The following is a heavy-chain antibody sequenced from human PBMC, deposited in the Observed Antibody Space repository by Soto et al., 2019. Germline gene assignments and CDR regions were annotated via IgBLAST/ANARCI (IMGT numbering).Heavy chain of an antibody. CDR3: APHVSCSGGSCQYDAFAI. V-gene: IGHV3-23*01. D-gene: IGHD2-15*01. CDR2: VTADGGT. CDR1: GFTVSSHA. J-gene: IGHJ3*02. Sequence: EVQVLESGGGLVQPGGSLRLSCEGSGFTVSSHAMTWIRQAPGKGPEWVSTVTADGGTYYADSVKGRFAMYRDPSENPLYLQLNSLGAEDTAAYYCAPHVSCSGGSCQYDAFAIRGQGTMVTVSS.